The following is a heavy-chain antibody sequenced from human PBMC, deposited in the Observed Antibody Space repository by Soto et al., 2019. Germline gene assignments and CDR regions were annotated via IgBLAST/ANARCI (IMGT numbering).Heavy chain of an antibody. Sequence: QVQRVQAGAEVKKPGASVKVSCKASGYTFTSYGISWVRQAPGQGLEWMGWISAYNGNTNYAQKIQGRVTMTTDTSTSTAYMELRSLRSDDTAVYYCARDQKIALAGTADYWGQGTLVTVSS. CDR1: GYTFTSYG. J-gene: IGHJ4*02. D-gene: IGHD6-19*01. CDR2: ISAYNGNT. V-gene: IGHV1-18*01. CDR3: ARDQKIALAGTADY.